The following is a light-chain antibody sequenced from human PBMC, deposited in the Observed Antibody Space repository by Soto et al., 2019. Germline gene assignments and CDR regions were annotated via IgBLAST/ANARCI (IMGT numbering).Light chain of an antibody. CDR1: RTVLSTADNQNF. CDR3: HQYYGSPYS. CDR2: DAS. Sequence: DIVMTQSPDSLVVSLGERATINCKSGRTVLSTADNQNFLAWYQQRPGQPPKLLIYDASTRASGVPDRFIGSGSATEFTLTVAGLQPEDVAVYYCHQYYGSPYSFGQGTRLEI. V-gene: IGKV4-1*01. J-gene: IGKJ2*01.